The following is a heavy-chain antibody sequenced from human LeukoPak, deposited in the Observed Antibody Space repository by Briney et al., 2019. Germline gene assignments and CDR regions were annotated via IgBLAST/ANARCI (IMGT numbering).Heavy chain of an antibody. CDR3: ARDGTGTTPFGNMDV. V-gene: IGHV3-53*01. D-gene: IGHD1-1*01. J-gene: IGHJ6*03. Sequence: GGSLRLSCAASGFTVSSNYMSWVRQAPGKGLEWVSVIYSGGSTYYADSVKGRFTISRDNSKNTLYLQMNSLRAEDTAVYYCARDGTGTTPFGNMDVWGKGTTVTVSS. CDR1: GFTVSSNY. CDR2: IYSGGST.